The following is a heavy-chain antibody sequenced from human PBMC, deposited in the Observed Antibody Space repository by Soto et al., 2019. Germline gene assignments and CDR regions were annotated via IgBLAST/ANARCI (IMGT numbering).Heavy chain of an antibody. CDR1: GFTVSNNY. D-gene: IGHD3-10*01. CDR3: AVLPNRGY. Sequence: VQLVESGGDLVQPGGSLRLSCAASGFTVSNNYMSWVRQAPGKGLEWVSLIYSSGGTYYADSVKGRFTISRDNSRNTLYLQMNGLRVEDTSVYYCAVLPNRGYWGQGTLVTVSP. V-gene: IGHV3-66*01. J-gene: IGHJ4*02. CDR2: IYSSGGT.